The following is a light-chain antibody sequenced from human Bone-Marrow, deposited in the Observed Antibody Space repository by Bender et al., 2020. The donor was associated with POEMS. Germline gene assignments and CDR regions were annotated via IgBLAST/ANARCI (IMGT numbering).Light chain of an antibody. CDR1: SPNIGNHG. CDR3: SAWSVSLSGWV. J-gene: IGLJ3*02. Sequence: QPVVTQPPSLSEAPRQMVTISCSGSSPNIGNHGVNWYQQLPGEAPKLLIYYDDLLTPGVSDRFSDSKSGTSASLAISELQSEDEAVYYCSAWSVSLSGWVFGGETKLTVL. V-gene: IGLV1-36*01. CDR2: YDD.